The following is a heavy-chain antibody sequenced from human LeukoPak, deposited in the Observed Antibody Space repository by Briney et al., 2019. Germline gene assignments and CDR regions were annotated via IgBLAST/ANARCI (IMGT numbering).Heavy chain of an antibody. Sequence: GRSLRLSCTASGFIFADYAMSWVRPAPGKGLEWVSFIRSNTYGGTTEYAASVKGRFTISRDDSKSIAYLQMNSLKTEDTAMYYCTRGDYSDYLDYWGQGTLVTVSS. CDR2: IRSNTYGGTT. D-gene: IGHD4-11*01. V-gene: IGHV3-49*04. CDR3: TRGDYSDYLDY. J-gene: IGHJ4*02. CDR1: GFIFADYA.